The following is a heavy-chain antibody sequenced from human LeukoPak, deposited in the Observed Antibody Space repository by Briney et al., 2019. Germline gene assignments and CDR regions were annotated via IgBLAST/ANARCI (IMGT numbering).Heavy chain of an antibody. CDR3: ARLKWLSAFDI. J-gene: IGHJ3*02. CDR1: GGSFSGYY. CDR2: INHSGST. V-gene: IGHV4-34*01. Sequence: SETLSLTCAVYGGSFSGYYWSWIRQPPGKGLEWIGEINHSGSTNYNPSLKSRVTISVDTSKNQFSLKLSSVTAADTAVYYCARLKWLSAFDIWGQGTMVTVSS. D-gene: IGHD3-22*01.